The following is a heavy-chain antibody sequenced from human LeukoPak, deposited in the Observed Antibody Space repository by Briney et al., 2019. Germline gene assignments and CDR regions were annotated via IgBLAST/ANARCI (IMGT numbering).Heavy chain of an antibody. V-gene: IGHV4-4*02. Sequence: KSSGTLSLTCAVSGGSISSSNWWSWVRQPPGKGLEWIGEIYHSGSTNYNPSLKSRVTISVDKSKNQFSLKLSSVTAADTAVYYCARGAPYYYGSGSYSFDYWGQGTLVTVSS. CDR1: GGSISSSNW. D-gene: IGHD3-10*01. CDR3: ARGAPYYYGSGSYSFDY. CDR2: IYHSGST. J-gene: IGHJ4*02.